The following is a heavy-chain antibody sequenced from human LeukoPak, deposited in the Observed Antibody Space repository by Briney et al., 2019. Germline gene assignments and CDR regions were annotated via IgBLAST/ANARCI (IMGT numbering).Heavy chain of an antibody. Sequence: KXLEXXSGISGSGGTTYYADSVQGRFTISRDNSKKTVFLQMNSLRAEDTAVYYCAKGDAVTAIFPLDYWGQGTLVIVSS. CDR3: AKGDAVTAIFPLDY. CDR2: ISGSGGTT. J-gene: IGHJ4*02. V-gene: IGHV3-23*01. D-gene: IGHD2-21*02.